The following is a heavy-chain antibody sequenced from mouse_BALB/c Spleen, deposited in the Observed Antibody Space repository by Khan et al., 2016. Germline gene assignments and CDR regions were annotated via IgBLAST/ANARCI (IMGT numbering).Heavy chain of an antibody. CDR1: GYTFTSYW. J-gene: IGHJ4*01. CDR3: ARYRRDYAMDY. CDR2: IYPGDGDT. V-gene: IGHV1-87*01. Sequence: QVQLQQSGAELARPGASVKLSCKASGYTFTSYWMQWVKQRPGQGLEWIGAIYPGDGDTRYTQKFKGQATLTADKSSSTAYMQLSSLASEDSAVYYCARYRRDYAMDYWGQGTSVTVSS.